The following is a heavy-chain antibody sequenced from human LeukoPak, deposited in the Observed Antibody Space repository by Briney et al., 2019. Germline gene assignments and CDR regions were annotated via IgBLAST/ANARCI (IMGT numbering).Heavy chain of an antibody. CDR2: INPNSGGT. V-gene: IGHV1-2*02. J-gene: IGHJ6*03. D-gene: IGHD6-13*01. CDR3: ARDQSRNYMDV. CDR1: GYTFTGYY. Sequence: ASVKVSCKASGYTFTGYYMHWVRQAPGQGLEWVGWINPNSGGTNYAQKFQGRVTMTRDTSISTAYMELSRLSSDATAVYYCARDQSRNYMDVWGKGTTVTVSS.